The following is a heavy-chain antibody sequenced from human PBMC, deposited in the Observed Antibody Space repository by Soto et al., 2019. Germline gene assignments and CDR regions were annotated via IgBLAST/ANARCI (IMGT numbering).Heavy chain of an antibody. D-gene: IGHD2-21*02. J-gene: IGHJ5*02. CDR2: IIPIFGTA. V-gene: IGHV1-69*13. CDR1: GGTFSSYA. CDR3: ARDLLAYCGGDCSPNWFDP. Sequence: VASVKVSCKASGGTFSSYAISWVRQAPGQGLEWMGGIIPIFGTANYAQKFQGRVTITADESTSTAYMELSSLRSEDTAVYYCARDLLAYCGGDCSPNWFDPWGQGTLVTVS.